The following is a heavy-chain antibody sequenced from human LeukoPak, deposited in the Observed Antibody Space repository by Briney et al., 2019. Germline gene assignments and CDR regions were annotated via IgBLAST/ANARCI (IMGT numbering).Heavy chain of an antibody. V-gene: IGHV3-30*04. J-gene: IGHJ4*02. CDR1: GFTFSSYA. CDR3: ARDFLYYYDSSGNFDY. D-gene: IGHD3-22*01. Sequence: GGSLRLSCAASGFTFSSYAMHWVRQAPGKGLEWVAVISYDGSNKYYADSVKGRFTISRDNSKYTLYLQINSLRAEDTAVYYCARDFLYYYDSSGNFDYWGQGTLVTVSS. CDR2: ISYDGSNK.